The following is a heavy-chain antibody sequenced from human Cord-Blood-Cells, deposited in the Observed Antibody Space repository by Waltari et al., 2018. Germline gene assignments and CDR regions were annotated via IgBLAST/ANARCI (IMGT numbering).Heavy chain of an antibody. CDR2: IYTSGST. V-gene: IGHV4-4*07. D-gene: IGHD4-17*01. J-gene: IGHJ4*02. CDR3: ARSPRGAYGDYFDY. Sequence: QVQLQESCPGLVKPSETLSLTCTVSGGSISSYYWSWIRQPAGKGLEWSRRIYTSGSTHYNPTLTSRVTMSVDTSKYQFSLKLSSVTAADTAVYYCARSPRGAYGDYFDYWGQGTLVTVSS. CDR1: GGSISSYY.